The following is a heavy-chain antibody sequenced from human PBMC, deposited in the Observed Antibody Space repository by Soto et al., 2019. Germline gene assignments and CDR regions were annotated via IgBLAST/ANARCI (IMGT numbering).Heavy chain of an antibody. CDR1: GDSVSSNSAA. CDR3: ARSPRGAKTGGGGMDV. J-gene: IGHJ6*02. Sequence: QVQLQQSGPGLVKPSQTLSLTCAISGDSVSSNSAAWNWIRQSPSRGLEWLGRTYYRSKWYNDSAASVKSGVTINPDTSKNQFSLQLNSVTPEDTAVYYCARSPRGAKTGGGGMDVWGQGTTVTVSS. V-gene: IGHV6-1*01. CDR2: TYYRSKWYN. D-gene: IGHD3-10*01.